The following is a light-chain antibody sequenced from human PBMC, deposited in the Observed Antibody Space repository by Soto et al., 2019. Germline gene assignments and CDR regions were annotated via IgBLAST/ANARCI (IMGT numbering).Light chain of an antibody. V-gene: IGLV1-44*01. CDR2: SNN. Sequence: QSVLTQSTSASGTPGQRVTISCSGSSSNIGSNTVNWYQQLPGTAPKLLSYSNNQRPSGVPDRFSGSKSGTSASLAISGLQSEDEADYYCAAWDDSLNRYVFGTGTKLTVL. J-gene: IGLJ1*01. CDR1: SSNIGSNT. CDR3: AAWDDSLNRYV.